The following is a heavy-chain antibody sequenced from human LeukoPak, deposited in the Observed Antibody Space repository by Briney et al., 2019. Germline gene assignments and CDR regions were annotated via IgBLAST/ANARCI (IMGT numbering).Heavy chain of an antibody. CDR1: GGSISSYY. V-gene: IGHV4-59*01. CDR2: IYYSGST. Sequence: GSLRLSCTVSGGSISSYYWSWIRQPPGKGLEWIGYIYYSGSTNYNPSLKSRVTISVDTSKNQFSLKLSSVTAADTAVYYCASSVVRVDSSGWPFDYWGQGTLVTVSS. D-gene: IGHD6-19*01. J-gene: IGHJ4*02. CDR3: ASSVVRVDSSGWPFDY.